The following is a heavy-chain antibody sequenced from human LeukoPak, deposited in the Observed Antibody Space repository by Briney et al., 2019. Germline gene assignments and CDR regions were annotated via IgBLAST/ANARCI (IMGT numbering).Heavy chain of an antibody. D-gene: IGHD5-12*01. V-gene: IGHV3-30*02. CDR1: GFTFSSYG. CDR2: IRYDGSNK. Sequence: GGSLRLSCAASGFTFSSYGMHWVRQAPGKGLEWVAFIRYDGSNKYYADSVKGRFTISRDNSKNTLYPQMNSLRAEDTAVYYCAKLGYSGYDDAFDIWGQGTMVTVSS. J-gene: IGHJ3*02. CDR3: AKLGYSGYDDAFDI.